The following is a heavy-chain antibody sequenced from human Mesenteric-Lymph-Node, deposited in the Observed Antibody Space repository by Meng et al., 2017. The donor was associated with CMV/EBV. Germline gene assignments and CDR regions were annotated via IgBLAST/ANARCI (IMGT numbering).Heavy chain of an antibody. Sequence: SETLSLTCFVSGGSISTYYWSWIRQSPGKGLEWIGWAHNSGTTNYNPSLKSRVGVSVDTSKNHFSLTLASVTAADTGIYYCARGGASIKYFDSWGQGTLVTVSS. J-gene: IGHJ4*02. CDR1: GGSISTYY. V-gene: IGHV4-59*01. CDR2: AHNSGTT. CDR3: ARGGASIKYFDS. D-gene: IGHD2-21*01.